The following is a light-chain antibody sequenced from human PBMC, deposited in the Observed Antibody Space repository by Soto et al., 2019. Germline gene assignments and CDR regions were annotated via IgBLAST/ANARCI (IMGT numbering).Light chain of an antibody. CDR1: SSNIGAGYN. CDR2: DNN. CDR3: QFFDTSLRGFVV. V-gene: IGLV1-40*01. Sequence: QSVLTQPPSMSVAPGQRVTISCTGSSSNIGAGYNVHWYQQHPGTAPKLLIFDNNNRPSGVPDRFSGSKSDTSASLAITGLQAGDEADYYCQFFDTSLRGFVVFGGGTKLTVL. J-gene: IGLJ2*01.